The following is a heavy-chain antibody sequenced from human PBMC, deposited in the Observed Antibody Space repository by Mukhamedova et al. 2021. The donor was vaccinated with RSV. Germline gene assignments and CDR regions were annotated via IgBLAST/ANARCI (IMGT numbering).Heavy chain of an antibody. CDR2: INPNSGGT. Sequence: HWVRQAPGQGLEWMGRINPNSGGTNFAQKFQGRVTMARDTSISTAYMELSSLRSDDTGVYYCARRYQLPTAVFDVWDQGTMGTVS. J-gene: IGHJ3*01. V-gene: IGHV1-2*02. D-gene: IGHD2-2*01. CDR3: ARRYQLPTAVFDV.